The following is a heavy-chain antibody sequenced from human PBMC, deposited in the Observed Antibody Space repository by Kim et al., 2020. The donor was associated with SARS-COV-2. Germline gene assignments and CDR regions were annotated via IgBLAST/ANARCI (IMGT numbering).Heavy chain of an antibody. V-gene: IGHV4-59*01. CDR1: GGSISSYY. CDR2: IYYSGST. J-gene: IGHJ5*02. D-gene: IGHD3-10*01. CDR3: ARGALWFGELPINWFDP. Sequence: SETLSLTCTVSGGSISSYYWSWIRQPPGKGLEWIGYIYYSGSTNYNPSLKSRVTISVDTSKNQFSLKLSSVTAADTAVYYCARGALWFGELPINWFDPWGQGTLVTVSS.